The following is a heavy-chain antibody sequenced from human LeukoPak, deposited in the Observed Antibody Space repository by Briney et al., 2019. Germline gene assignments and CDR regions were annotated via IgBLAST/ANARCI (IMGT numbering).Heavy chain of an antibody. Sequence: PGGSLRLSCAASGFTFSSYGMHWVRQAPGKGLEWVAFVRYDGSNKYYADSVKGRFTISRDNSKNTLYLQMNSLRAEDMALYYCAKDIERSPNGVDYWGQGTLVTVSS. CDR3: AKDIERSPNGVDY. CDR1: GFTFSSYG. CDR2: VRYDGSNK. V-gene: IGHV3-30*02. D-gene: IGHD2-15*01. J-gene: IGHJ4*02.